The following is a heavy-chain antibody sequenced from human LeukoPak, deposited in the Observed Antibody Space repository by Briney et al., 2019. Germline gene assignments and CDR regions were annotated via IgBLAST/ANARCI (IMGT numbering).Heavy chain of an antibody. V-gene: IGHV4-59*11. Sequence: SETLSLTCSVSGDSISGHYWSWIRQPPGKGPEWIGYFYERGITNYNPSLKSRVAISVDMSKNQFSLRLRSVTAADTAVYYCARDRSYDTRIVDFWGQGTLVTVSS. CDR3: ARDRSYDTRIVDF. CDR2: FYERGIT. J-gene: IGHJ4*02. D-gene: IGHD3-22*01. CDR1: GDSISGHY.